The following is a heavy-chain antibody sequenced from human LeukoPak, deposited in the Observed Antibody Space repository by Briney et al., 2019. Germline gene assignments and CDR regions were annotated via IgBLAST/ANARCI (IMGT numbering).Heavy chain of an antibody. CDR2: IYYSGST. Sequence: PSETLSLTCTVSGGSISSYYWSWIRQPPGKGLEWIGYIYYSGSTNYNPSLKSRVTRSVDTSKSQFSLKLSSVTAADTAVYYCARSRTMRYDILTGHYGMDVWGKGTTVTVSS. CDR3: ARSRTMRYDILTGHYGMDV. V-gene: IGHV4-59*01. CDR1: GGSISSYY. J-gene: IGHJ6*04. D-gene: IGHD3-9*01.